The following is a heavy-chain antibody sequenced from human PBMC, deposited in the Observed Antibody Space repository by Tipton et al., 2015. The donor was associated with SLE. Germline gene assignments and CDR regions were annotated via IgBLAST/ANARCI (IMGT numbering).Heavy chain of an antibody. J-gene: IGHJ4*02. Sequence: TLSLTCTVSGGSISSSSYYWGWIRQPPGKGLEWIGGIYYSGSTYYNPSLKSRVTISVDTSKNQFSLKLSSVTAADTAVYYCARRWDDGSYPYFDYWGQGTLVTVSS. CDR1: GGSISSSSYY. V-gene: IGHV4-39*07. CDR2: IYYSGST. CDR3: ARRWDDGSYPYFDY. D-gene: IGHD1-26*01.